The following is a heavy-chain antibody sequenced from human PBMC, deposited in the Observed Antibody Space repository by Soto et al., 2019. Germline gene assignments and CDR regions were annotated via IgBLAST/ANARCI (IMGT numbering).Heavy chain of an antibody. CDR1: GYTFTIYG. CDR2: ISGYNGDT. V-gene: IGHV1-18*01. J-gene: IGHJ6*02. Sequence: ASVKVSCKASGYTFTIYGISWVRQAPGQGLEWMGWISGYNGDTNYAQKFQGRVTMTVDTSTTTAFMELTSLTSDDRAVYYCAKNGQPPYYYYGMDVWGQGTTVTVSS. D-gene: IGHD2-8*01. CDR3: AKNGQPPYYYYGMDV.